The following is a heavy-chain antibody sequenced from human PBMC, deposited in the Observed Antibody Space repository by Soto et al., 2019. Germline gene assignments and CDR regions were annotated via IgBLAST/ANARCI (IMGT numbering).Heavy chain of an antibody. CDR3: ARDPLGPLTTVNV. CDR2: IYRGGNT. V-gene: IGHV3-66*01. Sequence: EVQLVESGGGLVQPGESLRLSCAVSGFTVSVNYMSWVRQAPGKGLEWVSVIYRGGNTFYADSVKGRLTISRDNSNNTLYLQMNSLRAEDTAVYYCARDPLGPLTTVNVWGQGTLVTVSS. J-gene: IGHJ4*02. D-gene: IGHD4-17*01. CDR1: GFTVSVNY.